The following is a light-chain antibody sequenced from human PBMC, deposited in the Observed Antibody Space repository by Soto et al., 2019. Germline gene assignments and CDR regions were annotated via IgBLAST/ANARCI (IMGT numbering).Light chain of an antibody. Sequence: QSVLTQPPSASGSPGQSVTISCTGTSGDVGCYNDVSWYQQHPGKAPKLILYEVSKRPSGVPDRLSGSKSGDTASLTVSGLQAEEEAYYYCSSYAGSNNVFGGGTKLTVL. CDR1: SGDVGCYND. CDR3: SSYAGSNNV. CDR2: EVS. J-gene: IGLJ3*02. V-gene: IGLV2-8*01.